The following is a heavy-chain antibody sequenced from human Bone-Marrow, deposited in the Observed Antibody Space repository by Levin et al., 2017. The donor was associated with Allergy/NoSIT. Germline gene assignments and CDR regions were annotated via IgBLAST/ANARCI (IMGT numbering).Heavy chain of an antibody. CDR1: GGSISNSY. V-gene: IGHV4-59*01. D-gene: IGHD5-12*01. CDR2: TKNSGTT. CDR3: ASLGYTISYYDYAMDV. Sequence: SQTLSLTCSVSGGSISNSYWSWIRQAPGKGLEWIGYTKNSGTTKYNPSLNSRVTISADTSKNQVSLRLTSVTAADTAVYYCASLGYTISYYDYAMDVWGQGTTVTVSS. J-gene: IGHJ6*02.